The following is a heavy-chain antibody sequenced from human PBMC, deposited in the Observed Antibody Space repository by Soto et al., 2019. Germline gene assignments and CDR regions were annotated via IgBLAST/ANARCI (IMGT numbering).Heavy chain of an antibody. J-gene: IGHJ3*01. V-gene: IGHV3-74*01. CDR3: ARGVRGHYGFDV. CDR1: GFTFSDYW. D-gene: IGHD3-10*02. CDR2: IKFDGGSA. Sequence: EVQLVESGGGLVQPGGSLRLSCAASGFTFSDYWIHWVRQTPGKGLVWVSRIKFDGGSANYADSVKGRFTISRDNARDTVYLEMNSLRAEDTAVYFCARGVRGHYGFDVWGQGTMVIVSS.